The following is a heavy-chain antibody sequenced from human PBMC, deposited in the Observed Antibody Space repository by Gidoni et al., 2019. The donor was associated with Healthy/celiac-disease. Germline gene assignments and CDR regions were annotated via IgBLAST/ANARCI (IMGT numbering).Heavy chain of an antibody. Sequence: EVQLLESGGGFVQPGGSLRLSCAASGFTYSSYAMSWVRQAPGKGLEWVSAISGSGGSTYYADSVKCRFTISRDNSKNTLYLQMNSLRAEDTAVYYCAKRWDIAAAGTGEFDYWGQGTLVTVSS. CDR3: AKRWDIAAAGTGEFDY. V-gene: IGHV3-23*01. CDR1: GFTYSSYA. D-gene: IGHD6-13*01. J-gene: IGHJ4*02. CDR2: ISGSGGST.